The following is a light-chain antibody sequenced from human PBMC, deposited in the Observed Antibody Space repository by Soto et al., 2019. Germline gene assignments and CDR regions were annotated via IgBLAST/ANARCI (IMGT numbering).Light chain of an antibody. Sequence: EIVLTQSPGTLSLSPGERATLSCRASQSVSSSYLAWYQQKPGQAPRFVIYGASTRATGIPVRFSGSGSGTDFTLTISGLQPNDFATYYCQQYNNWRTFGQGTKVDI. V-gene: IGKV3-20*01. CDR3: QQYNNWRT. CDR2: GAS. J-gene: IGKJ1*01. CDR1: QSVSSSY.